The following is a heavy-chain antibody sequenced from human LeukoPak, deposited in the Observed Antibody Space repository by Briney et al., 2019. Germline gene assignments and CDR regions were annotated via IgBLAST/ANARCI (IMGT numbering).Heavy chain of an antibody. V-gene: IGHV1-2*02. CDR1: VYTFTGYY. Sequence: GASVKVSCKASVYTFTGYYVHWVRQAPGQGLEWMGWINPNSGGTNYAQKFQGRVTMTRDTSISTAYMELSRLRSDDTAVYYCARVMVSRSLGYWGQGTLVTVSS. D-gene: IGHD2-8*01. CDR3: ARVMVSRSLGY. J-gene: IGHJ4*02. CDR2: INPNSGGT.